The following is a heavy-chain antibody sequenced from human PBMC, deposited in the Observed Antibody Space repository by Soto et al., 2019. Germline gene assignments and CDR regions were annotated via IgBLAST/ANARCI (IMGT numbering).Heavy chain of an antibody. D-gene: IGHD5-18*01. V-gene: IGHV4-59*08. J-gene: IGHJ4*02. CDR2: IYYSGST. CDR1: GGSISSYY. Sequence: SETLSLTCTVSGGSISSYYWSWIRQPPGKGLEWIGYIYYSGSTNYNPSLKSRVTISVDTSKNQFSLKLSSVTAADTAVYYCTSRYGTSIYWGQGTLVTVSS. CDR3: TSRYGTSIY.